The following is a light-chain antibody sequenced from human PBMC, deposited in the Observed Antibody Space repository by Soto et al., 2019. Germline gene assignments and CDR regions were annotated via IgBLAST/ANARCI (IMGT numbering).Light chain of an antibody. Sequence: QSVLTQPPSASGTPGQRVTISCSGTNSNIGSNPVNWYQQLPGTAPKLLIYSSNQRPSGVPDRFSGSKSGTSASLAIGGLLSEDEADYYCAAWDDSLSGYVFGTGTKLTVL. V-gene: IGLV1-44*01. CDR3: AAWDDSLSGYV. J-gene: IGLJ1*01. CDR2: SSN. CDR1: NSNIGSNP.